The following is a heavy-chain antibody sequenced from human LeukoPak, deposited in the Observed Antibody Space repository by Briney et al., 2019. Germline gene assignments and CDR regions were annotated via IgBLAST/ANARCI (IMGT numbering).Heavy chain of an antibody. CDR2: TWYDGSNK. V-gene: IGHV3-33*08. CDR1: GFTFSSYA. D-gene: IGHD1-26*01. J-gene: IGHJ4*02. Sequence: PGGSLRLSCAASGFTFSSYAMHWARQAQGKGLEWVALTWYDGSNKNYADSVKGRFTISRDNSKNTLYLQMNSLRGEDTAVYYCARGGLTIAEATTSWYLDYWGQGTLVTVSS. CDR3: ARGGLTIAEATTSWYLDY.